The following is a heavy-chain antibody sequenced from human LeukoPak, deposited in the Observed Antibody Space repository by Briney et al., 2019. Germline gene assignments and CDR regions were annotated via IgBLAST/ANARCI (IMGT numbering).Heavy chain of an antibody. D-gene: IGHD2-2*01. CDR1: GFTFDDYT. CDR2: ISWDGGST. J-gene: IGHJ4*02. Sequence: GGSLRLSCAASGFTFDDYTMHWVRQAPGKGLEWVSLISWDGGSTYYADSVKGRFTISRDNAKNSLYLQMNSLRAEDTAVYFCARSGYSSTWYLQNFELDYRGQGTLVTVSS. CDR3: ARSGYSSTWYLQNFELDY. V-gene: IGHV3-43*01.